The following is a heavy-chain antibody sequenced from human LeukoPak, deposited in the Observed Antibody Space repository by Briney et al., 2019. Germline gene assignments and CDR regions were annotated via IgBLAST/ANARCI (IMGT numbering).Heavy chain of an antibody. CDR3: ARDLHYLVAMDV. D-gene: IGHD3-10*01. CDR1: GFTFSGYG. CDR2: IGTAGKT. Sequence: ELSLRLSCEASGFTFSGYGVSWLRQAPGKRLGWVLGIGTAGKTHYAECVRRGLDISRDTPKSTVYLQMKSLRPEDTALYYSARDLHYLVAMDVWGEGRTVT. J-gene: IGHJ6*01. V-gene: IGHV3-23*01.